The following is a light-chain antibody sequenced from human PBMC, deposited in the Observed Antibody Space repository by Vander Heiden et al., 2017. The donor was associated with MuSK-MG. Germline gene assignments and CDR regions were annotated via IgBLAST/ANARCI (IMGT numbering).Light chain of an antibody. J-gene: IGLJ2*01. CDR1: STDVGAYDF. CDR3: FAYAGTYKV. V-gene: IGLV2-11*01. CDR2: DGS. Sequence: QSVLTQPRSVSGSPGQSVTISCTGTSTDVGAYDFVACYQQHQGKVPKVIISDGSHRPPGVPDRFSGSKSGNIASLTISGLQAEDEAEYFCFAYAGTYKVFGVGTKVTVL.